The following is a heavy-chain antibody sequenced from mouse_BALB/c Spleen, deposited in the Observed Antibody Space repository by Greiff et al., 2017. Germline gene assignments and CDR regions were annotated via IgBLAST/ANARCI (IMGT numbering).Heavy chain of an antibody. Sequence: VQLKESGPSLVKPSQTLSLTCSVTGDSITSGYWNWIRKFPGNKLEYMGYISYSGSTYYNPSLKSRISITRDTSKNQYYLQLNSVTTEDTATDYCARGEITTATFAYWGQGTLVTVSA. V-gene: IGHV3-8*02. D-gene: IGHD1-2*01. CDR1: GDSITSGY. CDR3: ARGEITTATFAY. CDR2: ISYSGST. J-gene: IGHJ3*01.